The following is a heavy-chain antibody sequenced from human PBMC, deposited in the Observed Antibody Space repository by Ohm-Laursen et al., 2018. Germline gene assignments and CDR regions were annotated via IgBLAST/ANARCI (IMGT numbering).Heavy chain of an antibody. CDR2: IYHSEST. CDR3: ARGLWWFDP. Sequence: TLSLTCTVSGGSISSGGYYWSWIRQHPVKGLEWIGYIYHSESTYYNPSLNGRVTMSLDTSKNQFSLKLRSVTAADTALYYCARGLWWFDPWGQGTLVTVSS. J-gene: IGHJ5*02. CDR1: GGSISSGGYY. V-gene: IGHV4-31*03.